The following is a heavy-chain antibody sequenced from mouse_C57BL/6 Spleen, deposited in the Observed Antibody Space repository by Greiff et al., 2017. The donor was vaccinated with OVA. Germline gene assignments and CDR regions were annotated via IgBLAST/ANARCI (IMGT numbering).Heavy chain of an antibody. J-gene: IGHJ1*03. CDR1: GFTFSSYA. V-gene: IGHV5-4*01. D-gene: IGHD2-4*01. CDR3: ARDQGYDSYWYFDV. Sequence: EVKLVESGGGLVKPGGSLKLSCAASGFTFSSYAMSWVRQTPEKRLEWVATISDGGSYTYYPDNVKGRFTISRDNAKNNLYLQMSHLKSEDTAMYYCARDQGYDSYWYFDVWGTGTTVTVSS. CDR2: ISDGGSYT.